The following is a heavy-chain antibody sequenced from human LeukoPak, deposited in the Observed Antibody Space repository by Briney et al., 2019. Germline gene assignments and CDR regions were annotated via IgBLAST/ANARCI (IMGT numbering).Heavy chain of an antibody. D-gene: IGHD3-9*01. V-gene: IGHV4-34*01. J-gene: IGHJ5*02. CDR3: ARAPLRYFDWSPDWFDP. CDR1: GGSFSGYY. CDR2: INHSGST. Sequence: PSETLSPTCAVYGGSFSGYYWSWIRQPPGKGLEWIGEINHSGSTNYNPSLKSRVTISVDTSKNQFSLKLSSVTAADTAVYYCARAPLRYFDWSPDWFDPWGQGTLVTVSS.